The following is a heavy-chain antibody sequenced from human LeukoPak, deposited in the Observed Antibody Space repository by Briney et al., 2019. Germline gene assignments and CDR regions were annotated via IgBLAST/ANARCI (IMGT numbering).Heavy chain of an antibody. D-gene: IGHD6-13*01. J-gene: IGHJ4*02. V-gene: IGHV3-21*04. CDR1: GFALKSYS. CDR3: ARAAAGYFDY. Sequence: GGSLRLSCAGSGFALKSYSLSWVRQAPGKGLEWVSSISSTSAYIYYADSVKGRFTISRDNSKNTLYLQMNSLRAEDTAVYYCARAAAGYFDYWGQGTLVTVSS. CDR2: ISSTSAYI.